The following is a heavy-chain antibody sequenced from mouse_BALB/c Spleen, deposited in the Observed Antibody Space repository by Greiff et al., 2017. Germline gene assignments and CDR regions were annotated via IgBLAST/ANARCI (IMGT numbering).Heavy chain of an antibody. CDR3: ARETIRRAWFAY. Sequence: EVQLVESGGGLVKPGGSLKLSCAASGFTFSDYYMYWVRQTPEKRLEWVATISDGGSYTYYPDSVKGRFTISRDNAKNNLYLQMSSLKSEDTAMYYCARETIRRAWFAYWGQGTLVTVSA. V-gene: IGHV5-4*02. CDR2: ISDGGSYT. J-gene: IGHJ3*01. D-gene: IGHD2-12*01. CDR1: GFTFSDYY.